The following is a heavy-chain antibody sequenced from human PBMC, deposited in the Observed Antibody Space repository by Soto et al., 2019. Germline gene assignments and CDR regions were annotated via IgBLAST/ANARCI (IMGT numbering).Heavy chain of an antibody. CDR2: ISPRSDYI. J-gene: IGHJ4*02. D-gene: IGHD3-10*01. Sequence: EVQLVESGGGLVKPGGSLRLSCAASGFIFSSYSMNWVRQAPGKGLEWVSSISPRSDYIYFADSMRGRFTISRDNAQNSLYLAMNNLRAEDTTVYHCARVSGTPARYSDLDYWGQGTLVTVSS. CDR3: ARVSGTPARYSDLDY. CDR1: GFIFSSYS. V-gene: IGHV3-21*06.